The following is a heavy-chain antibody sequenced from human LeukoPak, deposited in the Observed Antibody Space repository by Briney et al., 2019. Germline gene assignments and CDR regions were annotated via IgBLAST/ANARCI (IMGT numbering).Heavy chain of an antibody. CDR2: INPNSGGT. CDR3: ARSPSYPVAGIKGDDY. D-gene: IGHD6-19*01. V-gene: IGHV1-2*02. Sequence: ASVKVSCKASGYTFTGYYMHWVRQAPGQGLGWMGWINPNSGGTNYAQKFQGRVTMTRDTSISTAYMELSRLRSDDTAVYYCARSPSYPVAGIKGDDYWGQGTLVTVSS. J-gene: IGHJ4*02. CDR1: GYTFTGYY.